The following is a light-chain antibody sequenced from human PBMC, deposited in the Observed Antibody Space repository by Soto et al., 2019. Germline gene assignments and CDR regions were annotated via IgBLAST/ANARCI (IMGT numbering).Light chain of an antibody. J-gene: IGLJ1*01. Sequence: SALTQPASVSGSPGQSITVSCTGTSSDLGGYNYVSWYQHHPGKAPKLMIYEVSNRPSGVSNRFSGSKSGNTASLTISGLQAEDEAEYYCSSYTSSDTLVFGTGTKLTVL. CDR2: EVS. V-gene: IGLV2-14*01. CDR1: SSDLGGYNY. CDR3: SSYTSSDTLV.